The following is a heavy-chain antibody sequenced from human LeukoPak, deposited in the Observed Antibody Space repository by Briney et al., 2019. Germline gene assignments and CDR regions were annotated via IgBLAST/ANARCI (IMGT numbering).Heavy chain of an antibody. Sequence: SETLSLTCTVSDGSISSYYWSWIRQPPGKGLEWIGYIYTSGSTNYNPSLKSRVTISVDTSKNQFSLKLSSVTAADTAVYYCARLYYDSRGYYFDYWGQGTLVTVSS. J-gene: IGHJ4*02. D-gene: IGHD3-22*01. CDR1: DGSISSYY. CDR3: ARLYYDSRGYYFDY. V-gene: IGHV4-4*09. CDR2: IYTSGST.